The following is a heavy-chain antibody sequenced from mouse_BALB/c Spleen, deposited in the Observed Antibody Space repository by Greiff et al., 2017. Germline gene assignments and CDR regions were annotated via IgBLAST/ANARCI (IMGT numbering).Heavy chain of an antibody. V-gene: IGHV1S137*01. J-gene: IGHJ4*01. CDR1: GYTFTGYS. Sequence: VQLQQSGAELVRPGVSVKLSCKGSGYTFTGYSMHWVKQSPEQGLEWIGMIGPYYSDASYNQKFKGKATMTVDKSSSTAYMELARLTSEDSAIYYGSSYGRIHDYYAMDYWGQGTSVTVSA. CDR2: IGPYYSDA. CDR3: SSYGRIHDYYAMDY. D-gene: IGHD2-1*01.